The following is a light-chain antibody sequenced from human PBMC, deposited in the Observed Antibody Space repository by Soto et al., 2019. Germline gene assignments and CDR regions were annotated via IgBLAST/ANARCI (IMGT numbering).Light chain of an antibody. CDR1: SSDVGGYKY. J-gene: IGLJ2*01. CDR2: EVS. Sequence: QSALTQPASVSGSPGQSITISCSGTSSDVGGYKYVSWYQQHPGKAPKLMIYEVSNRPSGVSNRFSGFKSGNTASLNISGLQAEDEAGYYCSSYRDSDTLVFGGGTKLTVL. V-gene: IGLV2-14*01. CDR3: SSYRDSDTLV.